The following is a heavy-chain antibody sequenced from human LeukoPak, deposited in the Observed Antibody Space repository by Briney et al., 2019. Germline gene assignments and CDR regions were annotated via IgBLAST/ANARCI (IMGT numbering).Heavy chain of an antibody. CDR2: ISVYNGDK. J-gene: IGHJ3*02. D-gene: IGHD3-22*01. CDR3: ARASASRTNSNSYYFETTKKNAFDI. V-gene: IGHV1-18*03. CDR1: GYTFENYG. Sequence: ASVKVSCKPSGYTFENYGITLVRQAPGQGLEWMGWISVYNGDKNYAQKLQGRVTMTTDTSTRTAYTELRSLSSDDMAVYYCARASASRTNSNSYYFETTKKNAFDIWGQGTMVIVSP.